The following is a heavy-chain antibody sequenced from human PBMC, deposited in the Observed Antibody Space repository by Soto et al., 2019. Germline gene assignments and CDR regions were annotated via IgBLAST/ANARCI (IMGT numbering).Heavy chain of an antibody. CDR2: VSAYNRNT. Sequence: QVQLVQSGPEVKKPGASVKVSCKGSGYTFSNYGVTWVRQAPGQGLERLEWVSAYNRNTDYAQKFEDRATMTIDTSTNTAYWELRGLTPDDTAVYYCARERRWEPLLYWGQGTL. V-gene: IGHV1-18*01. CDR3: ARERRWEPLLY. D-gene: IGHD1-26*01. CDR1: GYTFSNYG. J-gene: IGHJ4*02.